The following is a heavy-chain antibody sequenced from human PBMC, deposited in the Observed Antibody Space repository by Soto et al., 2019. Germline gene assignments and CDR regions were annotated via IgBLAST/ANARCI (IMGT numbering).Heavy chain of an antibody. V-gene: IGHV3-23*01. J-gene: IGHJ4*02. CDR3: AKHQTMAGGYFDY. D-gene: IGHD3-16*01. CDR1: GFTFSSYA. CDR2: ISGSGGST. Sequence: EVQLLESGGGLVEPGGSLRLSCAASGFTFSSYAMSWVRQAPGKGLEWVSAISGSGGSTYYADSVKGRFTISRDNSKNTLYLQMNSLRAEDTAVYYCAKHQTMAGGYFDYWGQGTLVTVSS.